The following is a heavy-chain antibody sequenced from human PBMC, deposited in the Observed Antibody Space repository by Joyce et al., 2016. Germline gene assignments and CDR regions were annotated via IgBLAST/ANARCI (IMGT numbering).Heavy chain of an antibody. CDR1: GGSISSYY. V-gene: IGHV4-59*01. J-gene: IGHJ6*02. CDR2: IHYSGST. D-gene: IGHD2-2*01. Sequence: QVQLQESGPGLVKPSETLSLTCTVHGGSISSYYWSWIRQPPGKGLEWIGYIHYSGSTNFNPSLKSRVTISLDTSKKQFSRRLSSVTAAYTAVYYCARDRNEGYCSSTSCYYYYYYGMDVWGQGTTVTVSS. CDR3: ARDRNEGYCSSTSCYYYYYYGMDV.